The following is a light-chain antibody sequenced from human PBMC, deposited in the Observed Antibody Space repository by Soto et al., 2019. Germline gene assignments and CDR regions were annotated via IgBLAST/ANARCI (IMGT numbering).Light chain of an antibody. V-gene: IGLV2-14*01. Sequence: QSALTQPASVSGSPGQSITISCTGTSSDVGGHNYVSWYQQYPGNTPKNIIFEVTKRPSGVSNRFSASKSGNTASLTISGLQAEDEADYYCSLYATGNTVVFGGGTKLTVL. J-gene: IGLJ2*01. CDR2: EVT. CDR1: SSDVGGHNY. CDR3: SLYATGNTVV.